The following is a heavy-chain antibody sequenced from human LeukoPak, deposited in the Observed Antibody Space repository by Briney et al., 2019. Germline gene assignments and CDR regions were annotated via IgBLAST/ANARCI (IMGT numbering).Heavy chain of an antibody. D-gene: IGHD1-26*01. V-gene: IGHV1-3*01. J-gene: IGHJ4*02. Sequence: GASVKVSCKASGYTFTTYTMHWVRQAPGQRLEWMGWINAGNGNTKYSQKFQGRVTITRDTSASTAYMELSSLRSEDTAVYYCAREDRSGGSRTYFDYWGQGTLVTVSS. CDR2: INAGNGNT. CDR3: AREDRSGGSRTYFDY. CDR1: GYTFTTYT.